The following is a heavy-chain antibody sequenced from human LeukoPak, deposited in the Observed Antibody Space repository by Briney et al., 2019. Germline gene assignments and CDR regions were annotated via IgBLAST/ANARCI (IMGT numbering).Heavy chain of an antibody. CDR1: GYTFTGYY. J-gene: IGHJ1*01. Sequence: GASVKVSCKASGYTFTGYYMHWVRQAPGQGLGWMGWINPNSGGTNYAQKFQGRVTMTRDTSISTAYMELSRLRSDDTAVYYCAREFVAVAGTRYFQHWGQGTLVTVPS. V-gene: IGHV1-2*02. CDR2: INPNSGGT. D-gene: IGHD6-19*01. CDR3: AREFVAVAGTRYFQH.